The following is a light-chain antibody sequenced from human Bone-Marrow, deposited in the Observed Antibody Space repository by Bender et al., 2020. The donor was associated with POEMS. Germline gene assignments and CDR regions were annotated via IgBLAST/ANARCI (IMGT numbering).Light chain of an antibody. CDR3: QSYDSNLNAV. V-gene: IGLV1-44*01. CDR2: SSH. Sequence: QSVLTQPPSASGTPGQRVTISCSGGSSNIGAHAVNWYQHLPGTAPKLLIYSSHRRPSEVPDRFSGSRSGTAASLAITGLQADDEADYYCQSYDSNLNAVFGGGTKLIVL. J-gene: IGLJ2*01. CDR1: SSNIGAHA.